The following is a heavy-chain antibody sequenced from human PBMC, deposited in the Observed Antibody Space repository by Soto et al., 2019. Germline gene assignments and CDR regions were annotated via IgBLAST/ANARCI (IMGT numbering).Heavy chain of an antibody. D-gene: IGHD3-3*01. J-gene: IGHJ6*02. CDR1: GGTFSSYA. CDR2: IIPIFGTA. V-gene: IGHV1-69*12. CDR3: ASSILPYYYYYGMDV. Sequence: QVQLVQSGAEVKKPGSSVKVSCKASGGTFSSYAISWVRQAPGQGLEWMGGIIPIFGTANYAQKFQGRVAITADESTSTDYMELSSLRSEDTAVYYCASSILPYYYYYGMDVWGQGTTVTVSS.